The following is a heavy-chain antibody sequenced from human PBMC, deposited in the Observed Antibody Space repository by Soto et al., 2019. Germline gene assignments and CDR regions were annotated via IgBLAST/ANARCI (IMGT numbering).Heavy chain of an antibody. CDR1: GFTFRGYS. J-gene: IGHJ6*04. V-gene: IGHV3-48*02. D-gene: IGHD4-17*01. CDR2: ISSSSSSI. CDR3: ARDRGTVTNYVAQDSGMDV. Sequence: PGGSLRLSCAASGFTFRGYSMNWVRQAPGKGLEWISYISSSSSSIYYADSVKGRFTISRDNAENSLYLQMNSLRDEDTAVYYCARDRGTVTNYVAQDSGMDVGGKGTTVTVSS.